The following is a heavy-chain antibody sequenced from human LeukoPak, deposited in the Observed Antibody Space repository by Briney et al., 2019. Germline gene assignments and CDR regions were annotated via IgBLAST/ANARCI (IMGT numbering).Heavy chain of an antibody. D-gene: IGHD2-2*01. V-gene: IGHV1-18*01. CDR1: GYTFTSYG. Sequence: ASVKVSCKASGYTFTSYGISWVRQAPGQGLEWMGWISAYNGNTNYAQKLQGRVTMTTDTSTSTAYMELRSLRFDDTAVYYCARGEYQLPSMPNYYYYYMDVWGKGTTVTISS. CDR2: ISAYNGNT. CDR3: ARGEYQLPSMPNYYYYYMDV. J-gene: IGHJ6*03.